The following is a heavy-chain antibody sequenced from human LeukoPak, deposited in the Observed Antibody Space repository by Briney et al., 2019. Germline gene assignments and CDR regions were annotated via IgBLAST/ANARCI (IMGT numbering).Heavy chain of an antibody. Sequence: PGGSLRLSCAASGFTFSSSAMSWVRQAPGKGLVWVSHVNNDGSATSYADSVKGRFTISRDSAKNTVCLHMNSLRVEDTAVYYCTSFFETNWGQGTLVTVSS. V-gene: IGHV3-74*01. J-gene: IGHJ4*02. CDR2: VNNDGSAT. CDR1: GFTFSSSA. D-gene: IGHD2/OR15-2a*01. CDR3: TSFFETN.